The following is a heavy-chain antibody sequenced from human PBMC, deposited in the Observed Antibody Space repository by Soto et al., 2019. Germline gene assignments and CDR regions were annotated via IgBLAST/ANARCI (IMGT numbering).Heavy chain of an antibody. V-gene: IGHV3-13*01. CDR2: IGTAGDT. J-gene: IGHJ4*02. CDR1: GFTFSSYD. CDR3: ARGMTTVTAAPLDY. D-gene: IGHD4-17*01. Sequence: GGSLRLSCAASGFTFSSYDMHWVRQATGKGLEWVSAIGTAGDTYYPGSVKGRFTISRENAKNSLYLQMNSLRAGDTAVYYCARGMTTVTAAPLDYWGQGTLVTVSS.